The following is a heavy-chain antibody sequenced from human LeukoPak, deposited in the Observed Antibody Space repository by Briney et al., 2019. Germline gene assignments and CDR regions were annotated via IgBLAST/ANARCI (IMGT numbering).Heavy chain of an antibody. V-gene: IGHV4-39*01. CDR1: GGSISSSSYY. CDR3: ASFYGGTRGVADV. Sequence: PSETLSLTCTVSGGSISSSSYYWGWIRQPPGKGLEWIGSIYYSGSTYYNPSLKSRVTISVDTSKNQFSLKLSSVTAADTAVYYCASFYGGTRGVADVWGQGTTVTVSS. CDR2: IYYSGST. J-gene: IGHJ6*02. D-gene: IGHD4-23*01.